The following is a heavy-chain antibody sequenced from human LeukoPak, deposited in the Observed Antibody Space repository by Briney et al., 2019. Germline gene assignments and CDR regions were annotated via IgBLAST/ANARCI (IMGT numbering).Heavy chain of an antibody. V-gene: IGHV3-49*04. D-gene: IGHD2-2*01. Sequence: GGSLRLSCTASGLIFTDYVINWVRQTPGKGLEWVGFITTSGHGGTTKYAAPGRGRFTIARDESKSIPYLQMNSLKREDTAVYYCIRGSTSWGQGTLATVSS. CDR1: GLIFTDYV. CDR2: ITTSGHGGTT. CDR3: IRGSTS. J-gene: IGHJ4*02.